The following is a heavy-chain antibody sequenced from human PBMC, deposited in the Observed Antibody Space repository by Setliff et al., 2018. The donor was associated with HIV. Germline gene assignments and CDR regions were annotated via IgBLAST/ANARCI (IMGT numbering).Heavy chain of an antibody. CDR1: GYTFTTYF. CDR2: INPSGGTT. CDR3: ARVKQQLAPFDY. Sequence: ASVKVSCKASGYTFTTYFLYWVRQAPGQGPEWMGIINPSGGTTEYAQKFQGRVTMTRDTSTSTVYMELRSLKSEDTAVYYCARVKQQLAPFDYWGQGTLVTVSS. J-gene: IGHJ4*02. V-gene: IGHV1-46*01. D-gene: IGHD6-13*01.